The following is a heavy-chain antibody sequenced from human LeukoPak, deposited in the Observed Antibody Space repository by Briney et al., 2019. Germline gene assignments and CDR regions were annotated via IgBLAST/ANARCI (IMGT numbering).Heavy chain of an antibody. D-gene: IGHD5-12*01. CDR1: GFTFSSYA. CDR2: ISYDGSNK. V-gene: IGHV3-30*18. J-gene: IGHJ4*02. CDR3: AKRSLEVATPDY. Sequence: PGGSLRLSCAASGFTFSSYAMHWVRQAPGKGLEWVAVISYDGSNKYYADSVKGRFTISRDNSKNTLYLQMNSLRAEDTAVYYCAKRSLEVATPDYWGQGTLVTVSS.